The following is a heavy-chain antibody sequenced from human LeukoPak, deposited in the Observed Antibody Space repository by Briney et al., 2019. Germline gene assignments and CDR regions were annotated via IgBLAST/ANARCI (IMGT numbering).Heavy chain of an antibody. CDR1: GFTFSDSA. D-gene: IGHD3-10*01. CDR2: IRSKSNIYAA. Sequence: PGGSLKLSCAASGFTFSDSAIHWVRQASGKGLEWVGRIRSKSNIYAANYAESAKGRFTISRDESKNTAYLQMNSLTTEDTAVYYCTTTIYGSGKAGYWGQGTLVTVSS. CDR3: TTTIYGSGKAGY. J-gene: IGHJ4*02. V-gene: IGHV3-73*01.